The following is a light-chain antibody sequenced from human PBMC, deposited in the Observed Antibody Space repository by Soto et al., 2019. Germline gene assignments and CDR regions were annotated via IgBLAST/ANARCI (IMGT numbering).Light chain of an antibody. CDR2: EVS. Sequence: QSALTQPASVSGSPGQSITISCTGTSSDVGGYNYVSWYQQHPGKAPKLMIFEVSNRPSGVSNHFSGSKSSNTASLTISGLQAEDEADYYCSSYTSSRSYVFGTGTKVTVL. CDR3: SSYTSSRSYV. V-gene: IGLV2-14*01. CDR1: SSDVGGYNY. J-gene: IGLJ1*01.